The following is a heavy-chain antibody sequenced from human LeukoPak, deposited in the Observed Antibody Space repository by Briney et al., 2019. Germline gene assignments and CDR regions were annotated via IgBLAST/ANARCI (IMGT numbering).Heavy chain of an antibody. CDR2: IYYSGST. CDR1: GDSISSYY. V-gene: IGHV4-59*01. D-gene: IGHD6-19*01. CDR3: ARFASSGWPSRWFDP. J-gene: IGHJ5*02. Sequence: SETLSLTCTVSGDSISSYYWSWIRQPPGKGLEWIGYIYYSGSTNYNPSLKSRVTISVDTSKNQFSLKLSSVTAADTAVYYCARFASSGWPSRWFDPWGQGTLVTVSS.